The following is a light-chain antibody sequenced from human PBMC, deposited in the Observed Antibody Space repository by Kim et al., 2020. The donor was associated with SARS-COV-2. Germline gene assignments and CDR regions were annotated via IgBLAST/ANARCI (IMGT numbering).Light chain of an antibody. CDR3: QQYGSSPLT. CDR1: QSVSSSY. J-gene: IGKJ4*01. V-gene: IGKV3-20*01. Sequence: CPGERATLSCRASQSVSSSYLAWYQRKPGQAPRLLIYGASSRATGIPDRFSGSGSGTDFTLTISRLEPEDFAVYYCQQYGSSPLTFGGGTKVDIK. CDR2: GAS.